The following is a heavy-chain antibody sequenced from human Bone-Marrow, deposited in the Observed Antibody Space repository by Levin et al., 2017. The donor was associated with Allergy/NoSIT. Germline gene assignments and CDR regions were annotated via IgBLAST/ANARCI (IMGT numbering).Heavy chain of an antibody. CDR2: IKQDGSEK. V-gene: IGHV3-7*01. J-gene: IGHJ4*02. CDR3: AVLTTTQDY. D-gene: IGHD3-9*01. CDR1: GFIFSNYW. Sequence: GGSLRLSCVASGFIFSNYWLSWVRQAPGKGPEWVANIKQDGSEKYYVESVRGRFTISRDDAKNSLFLQMHSLRAEDTAMYYCAVLTTTQDYWGQGTLVTVSS.